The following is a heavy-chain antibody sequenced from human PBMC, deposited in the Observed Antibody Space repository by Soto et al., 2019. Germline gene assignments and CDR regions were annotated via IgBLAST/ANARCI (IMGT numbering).Heavy chain of an antibody. J-gene: IGHJ6*03. CDR1: GFTFSSYW. CDR2: IKQDGSEK. Sequence: GGSLRLCCAASGFTFSSYWMSWVRQAPGKGLEWVANIKQDGSEKYYVDSVKGRFTISRDNAKNSLYLQMNSLRAEDTAVYYCASGSGYYYYMDVWGKGTTVTGSS. D-gene: IGHD2-2*03. CDR3: ASGSGYYYYMDV. V-gene: IGHV3-7*05.